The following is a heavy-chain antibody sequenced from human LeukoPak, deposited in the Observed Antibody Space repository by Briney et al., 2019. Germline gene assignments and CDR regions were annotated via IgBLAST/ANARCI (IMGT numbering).Heavy chain of an antibody. CDR2: ISYRGST. Sequence: PSETLSLTCTVSGGSISSGDFYWSWIRQHPGKGLEWIGYISYRGSTYYTPSLKSRVTISVDTSKNQFSLKLSSVTAADTAVYYCARDRCSGGSCYHSSRVYFDYWGQGTLVTVSS. J-gene: IGHJ4*02. V-gene: IGHV4-31*03. CDR1: GGSISSGDFY. D-gene: IGHD2-15*01. CDR3: ARDRCSGGSCYHSSRVYFDY.